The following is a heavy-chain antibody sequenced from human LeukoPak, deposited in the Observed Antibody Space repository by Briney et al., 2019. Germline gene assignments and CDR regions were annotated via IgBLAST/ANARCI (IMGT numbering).Heavy chain of an antibody. V-gene: IGHV4-34*01. J-gene: IGHJ5*02. Sequence: PSETLSLTCAVYGGSFSGYYWSWIRQPPGKGLEWIGEINHSGSTNYNPSLKSRVTISVDTSKNQFSLKLSSLTAADTAVYYCARGDLLTGYYSWFDPWGQGTLVTVSS. CDR3: ARGDLLTGYYSWFDP. D-gene: IGHD3-9*01. CDR2: INHSGST. CDR1: GGSFSGYY.